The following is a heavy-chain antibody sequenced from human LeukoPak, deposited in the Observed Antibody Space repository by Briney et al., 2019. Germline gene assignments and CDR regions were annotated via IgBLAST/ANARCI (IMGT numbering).Heavy chain of an antibody. CDR1: GGSISSGDYY. CDR3: ARGANYYGSGSYYNLSWFDP. D-gene: IGHD3-10*01. CDR2: TYYSGST. J-gene: IGHJ5*02. V-gene: IGHV4-30-4*01. Sequence: SQTLSLTCTVSGGSISSGDYYWSWIRQPPGKGLEWIGYTYYSGSTYYNPSLKSRVTISVDTSKNQFSLKLSSVTAADTAVYYCARGANYYGSGSYYNLSWFDPWGQGTLVTVSS.